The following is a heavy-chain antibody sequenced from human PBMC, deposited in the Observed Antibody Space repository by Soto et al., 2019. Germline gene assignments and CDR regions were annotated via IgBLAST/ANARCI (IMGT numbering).Heavy chain of an antibody. V-gene: IGHV4-31*03. CDR3: ARARMVRGIIYYYGMDV. Sequence: SETLSLTCTVSGGSISSDGNYWSWIRQHPGKGLEWIGYIYYSGSTNYNPSLKSRVTISVDTSKNQFSLKPNSVTAADTAVYYCARARMVRGIIYYYGMDVWGQGTTVTVSS. CDR2: IYYSGST. D-gene: IGHD3-10*01. CDR1: GGSISSDGNY. J-gene: IGHJ6*02.